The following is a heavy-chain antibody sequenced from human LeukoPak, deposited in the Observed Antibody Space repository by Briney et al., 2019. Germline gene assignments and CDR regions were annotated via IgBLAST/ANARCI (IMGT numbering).Heavy chain of an antibody. CDR3: ARRVTVHYYMDL. CDR1: GGTFSDDY. J-gene: IGHJ6*03. Sequence: SETLSLTCAVYGGTFSDDYWSWIRQSPGKGLEWIGEINRSGRTNYDPSLNGRVTISVDTFTNQFSLRLTSVTAADTAVYYCARRVTVHYYMDLWATGTTVIVS. CDR2: INRSGRT. V-gene: IGHV4-34*01. D-gene: IGHD3-10*01.